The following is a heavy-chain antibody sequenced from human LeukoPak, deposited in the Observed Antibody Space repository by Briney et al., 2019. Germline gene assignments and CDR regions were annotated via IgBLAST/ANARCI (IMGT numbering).Heavy chain of an antibody. CDR3: TTYPMVYAMNY. V-gene: IGHV3-15*01. CDR1: GFTFSNAW. D-gene: IGHD2-8*01. Sequence: PGGSLRLSCGASGFTFSNAWMSWVRQAPGKGLEWVGRIKSKTDGGTTDYAAPVKGRFTISRDDSKNTLYLQMSSLKTEDTAVYYCTTYPMVYAMNYWGQGTLVTVSS. CDR2: IKSKTDGGTT. J-gene: IGHJ4*02.